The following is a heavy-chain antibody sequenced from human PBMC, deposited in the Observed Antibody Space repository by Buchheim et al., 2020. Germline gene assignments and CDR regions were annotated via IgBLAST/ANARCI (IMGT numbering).Heavy chain of an antibody. J-gene: IGHJ4*02. CDR2: ISYDGSNK. CDR1: GFTFSSYG. Sequence: QVQLVESGGGVVQPGRSLRLSCAASGFTFSSYGMHWVRQAPGKGLEWVAVISYDGSNKYYADSVKGRFTISRDNSKKTLYLQINSLRAEDTAVYYCAKPTLYSYVVWEGFDYWGQGTL. CDR3: AKPTLYSYVVWEGFDY. V-gene: IGHV3-30*18. D-gene: IGHD5-18*01.